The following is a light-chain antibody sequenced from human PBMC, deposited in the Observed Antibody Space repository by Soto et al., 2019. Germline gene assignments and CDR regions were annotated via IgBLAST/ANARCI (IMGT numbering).Light chain of an antibody. CDR2: RGS. CDR1: TSDVGSYDL. CDR3: CSYSPTATVV. J-gene: IGLJ2*01. V-gene: IGLV2-23*01. Sequence: ALTQPASVSGSPGQSITISCTGTTSDVGSYDLVSWYQQHPGEAPKLMIYRGSKRPSGVSSRFSGSKSGNTASLTVSDLQAEDEADYYCCSYSPTATVVFGGGTKLTVL.